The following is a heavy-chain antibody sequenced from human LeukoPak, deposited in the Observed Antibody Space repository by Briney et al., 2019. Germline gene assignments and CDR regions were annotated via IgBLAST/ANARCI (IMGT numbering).Heavy chain of an antibody. CDR2: ISGSGGST. J-gene: IGHJ4*02. D-gene: IGHD2-15*01. Sequence: GGSPRLSCAASGFTFSSYAMSWVRQAPGKGLEWVSAISGSGGSTYYADSVKGRFTISRDNSKNTLNLQMNSLRVEDTAVYYCAKGYCSGGSCYPPAWGQGTLVTVSS. V-gene: IGHV3-23*01. CDR3: AKGYCSGGSCYPPA. CDR1: GFTFSSYA.